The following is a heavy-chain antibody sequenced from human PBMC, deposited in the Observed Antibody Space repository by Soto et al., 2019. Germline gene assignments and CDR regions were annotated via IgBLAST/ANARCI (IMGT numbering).Heavy chain of an antibody. CDR3: ARATALYCSGGSCYSEGYYYYMDV. J-gene: IGHJ6*03. CDR2: IYPGDSDT. CDR1: GYSFTSYW. Sequence: GESLKISCKGSGYSFTSYWIGWVRQMPGKGLEWMGVIYPGDSDTRYSPSFQGQVTISADKSISTAYLQWSSLKASDTAMYYCARATALYCSGGSCYSEGYYYYMDVWGKGTRVTVSS. V-gene: IGHV5-51*01. D-gene: IGHD2-15*01.